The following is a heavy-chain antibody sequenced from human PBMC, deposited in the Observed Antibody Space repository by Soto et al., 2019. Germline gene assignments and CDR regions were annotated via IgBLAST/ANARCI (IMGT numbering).Heavy chain of an antibody. CDR3: ARVDRYSGSYYYFDY. J-gene: IGHJ4*02. Sequence: SETLSLTCTVSGGSISSYYWSWIRQPPGKGLEWIGYIYYSGSTNYNPSLKSRVTISVDTSKNQSSLKLSSVTAADTAVYYCARVDRYSGSYYYFDYWGQGTLVTVSS. V-gene: IGHV4-59*01. CDR2: IYYSGST. CDR1: GGSISSYY. D-gene: IGHD1-26*01.